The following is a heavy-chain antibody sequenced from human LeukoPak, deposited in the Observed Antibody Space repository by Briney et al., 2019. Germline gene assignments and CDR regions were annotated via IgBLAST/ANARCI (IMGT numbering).Heavy chain of an antibody. CDR3: ARAWWDSGYDLGFDY. CDR1: GYTFTGYY. J-gene: IGHJ4*02. CDR2: INPNSGGT. Sequence: ASVKVSCKASGYTFTGYYMHWVRQAPGQGLEWMGWINPNSGGTNYAQKFQGRVTMTGDTSISTAYMELSRLRSDDTAVYYCARAWWDSGYDLGFDYWGQGTLVTVSS. V-gene: IGHV1-2*02. D-gene: IGHD5-12*01.